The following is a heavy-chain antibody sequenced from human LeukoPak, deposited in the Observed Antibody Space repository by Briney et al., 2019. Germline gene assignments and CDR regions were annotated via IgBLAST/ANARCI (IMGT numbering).Heavy chain of an antibody. J-gene: IGHJ5*02. CDR3: ARGTAVAGT. D-gene: IGHD6-19*01. CDR1: GDSISNYY. V-gene: IGHV4-59*01. Sequence: PSETLSLTCTVSGDSISNYYWSWIRQPPGKGLEWIGYIYYSGSTNYNPSVKSRVTISVDTSKNQFSLRLSSVTAADTAVYYCARGTAVAGTWGQGILVTVSS. CDR2: IYYSGST.